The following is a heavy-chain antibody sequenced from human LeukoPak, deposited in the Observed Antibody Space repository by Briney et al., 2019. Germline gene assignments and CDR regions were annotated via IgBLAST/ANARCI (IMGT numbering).Heavy chain of an antibody. V-gene: IGHV1-18*01. CDR1: GYTFTSYG. D-gene: IGHD2-2*01. CDR3: ARGFETYCSSTSCFDFDY. Sequence: ASVKVSCKASGYTFTSYGISWVRQAPGQGLEWMGWISAYNGNTNYAQKLQGRVTMTTDTSTSTAYMELRSLRSDDTAVYYCARGFETYCSSTSCFDFDYWGQGTLVTASS. CDR2: ISAYNGNT. J-gene: IGHJ4*02.